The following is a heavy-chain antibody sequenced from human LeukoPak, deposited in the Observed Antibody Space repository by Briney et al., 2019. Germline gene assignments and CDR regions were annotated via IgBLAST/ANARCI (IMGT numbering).Heavy chain of an antibody. J-gene: IGHJ3*02. V-gene: IGHV3-30*18. Sequence: GGSLRLSCAASGFTFSSYGMHWVRQAPGKGLEWVAVISYDGSNKYYADSVKGRFTISRDNSKNTLYLQMNSLRAEDTAVYYCAKLYGGNSGGLDAFDIWGQGTMVTVSS. CDR2: ISYDGSNK. D-gene: IGHD4-23*01. CDR3: AKLYGGNSGGLDAFDI. CDR1: GFTFSSYG.